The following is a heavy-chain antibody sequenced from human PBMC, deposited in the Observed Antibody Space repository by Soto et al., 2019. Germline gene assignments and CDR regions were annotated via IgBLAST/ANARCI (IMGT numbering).Heavy chain of an antibody. CDR2: INHSGST. Sequence: SETLSLTCAVYGGSFSGYYWSWIRQPPGKGLEWIGEINHSGSTNYNPSLKSRVTISVDTSKNQFSLKLSSVTAADTAVYYCARGPSVGRWLQLGYWGQGTLVTVSS. CDR1: GGSFSGYY. CDR3: ARGPSVGRWLQLGY. D-gene: IGHD5-12*01. J-gene: IGHJ4*02. V-gene: IGHV4-34*01.